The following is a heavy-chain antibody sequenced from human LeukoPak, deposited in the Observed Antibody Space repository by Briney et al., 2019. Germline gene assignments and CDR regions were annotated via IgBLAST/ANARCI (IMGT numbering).Heavy chain of an antibody. CDR3: ARDLTPRGWVFDY. J-gene: IGHJ4*02. CDR2: ISSSSSYI. V-gene: IGHV3-21*01. D-gene: IGHD6-19*01. Sequence: GGSLRLSCAASGFTFSSYRMDWVRQAPGKGLEWVSSISSSSSYIYYADSVKGRFTISRDNAKNSLYLQMNSLRAEDTAVYYCARDLTPRGWVFDYWGQGTLVTVSS. CDR1: GFTFSSYR.